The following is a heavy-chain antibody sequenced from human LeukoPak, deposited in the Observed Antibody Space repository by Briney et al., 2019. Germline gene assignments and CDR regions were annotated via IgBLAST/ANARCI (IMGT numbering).Heavy chain of an antibody. V-gene: IGHV3-21*01. D-gene: IGHD6-13*01. CDR1: GFTFSSYS. Sequence: GGSLRLSCAASGFTFSSYSMNWVRQAPGEGLEWVSSISSSSSYIYYADSVKGRFTISRDNAKNSLYLQMNSLRAEDTAVYYCARDRGSSWSPYYYYGMDVWGQGTTVTVSS. CDR3: ARDRGSSWSPYYYYGMDV. J-gene: IGHJ6*02. CDR2: ISSSSSYI.